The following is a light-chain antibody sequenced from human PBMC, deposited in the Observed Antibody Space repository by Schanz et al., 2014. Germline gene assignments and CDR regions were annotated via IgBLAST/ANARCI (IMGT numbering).Light chain of an antibody. Sequence: QSVLAQPPSASGTPGQRVTISCSGSSSNIGSNTVNWYQQLPGTAPKLLIYGNSNRPSGVPDRFSGSKSGTSASLTVSGLQAEDEADYYCATWDDSLNSFYVFGTGTKLTVL. CDR3: ATWDDSLNSFYV. CDR1: SSNIGSNT. J-gene: IGLJ1*01. CDR2: GNS. V-gene: IGLV1-44*01.